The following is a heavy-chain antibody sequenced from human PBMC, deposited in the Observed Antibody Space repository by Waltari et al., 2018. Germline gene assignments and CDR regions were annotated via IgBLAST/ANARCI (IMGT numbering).Heavy chain of an antibody. J-gene: IGHJ4*02. D-gene: IGHD2-21*02. CDR1: GYSISSGYY. V-gene: IGHV4-38-2*01. Sequence: QVQVQESGPGLVKPSETLSLTCAVSGYSISSGYYWGWIRQPPGKGLEWIGSIYHSGSTDYNPSLKSRVTISVDTSKNQFSLKLSSVTAADTAVYYCARYCGGDCYYFDYWGQGTLVTVSS. CDR2: IYHSGST. CDR3: ARYCGGDCYYFDY.